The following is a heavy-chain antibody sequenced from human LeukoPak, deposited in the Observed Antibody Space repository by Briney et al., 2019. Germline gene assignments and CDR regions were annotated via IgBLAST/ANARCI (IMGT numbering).Heavy chain of an antibody. J-gene: IGHJ4*02. CDR3: ARLGPTTVTTFLDY. CDR1: GGSISIYY. V-gene: IGHV4-59*08. D-gene: IGHD4-11*01. CDR2: IYYSGST. Sequence: SSETLSLTCSVSGGSISIYYWSWIRQPPGKGLEWIGYIYYSGSTNYNPSLKSRVTISVDTSKNQFSLKLSSVTAADTAVYYCARLGPTTVTTFLDYWGQGTLVTVSS.